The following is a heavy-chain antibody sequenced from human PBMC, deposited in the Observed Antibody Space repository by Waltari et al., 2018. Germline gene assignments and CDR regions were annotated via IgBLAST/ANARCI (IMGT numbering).Heavy chain of an antibody. D-gene: IGHD5-12*01. V-gene: IGHV3-23*01. CDR2: CRGSGGTT. J-gene: IGHJ3*02. CDR3: AKSEWLDDAFDI. CDR1: GFNFSSYA. Sequence: EVQLLESGGGLVQPGGSLRLSCAASGFNFSSYAMSLVRQAPGKGRGGVSACRGSGGTTYYADSVKGRFTISRDKSKNTLYLQMNSLRAEDTAVYYCAKSEWLDDAFDIWGQGTMVTVSS.